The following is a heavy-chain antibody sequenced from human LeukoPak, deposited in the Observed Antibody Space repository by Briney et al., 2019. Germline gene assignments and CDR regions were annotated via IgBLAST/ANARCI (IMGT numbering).Heavy chain of an antibody. CDR2: IYSGGST. CDR3: ARVARLDYGDYGDYMDV. D-gene: IGHD4-17*01. Sequence: GGSLRLSCAASGFTVSSNYMSWVRQSPGKGLEWVSVIYSGGSTYYADSVKGRFTISRDNSKNTLYLQMNSLRAEDTAVYYCARVARLDYGDYGDYMDVWGKGTTVTASS. CDR1: GFTVSSNY. J-gene: IGHJ6*03. V-gene: IGHV3-53*01.